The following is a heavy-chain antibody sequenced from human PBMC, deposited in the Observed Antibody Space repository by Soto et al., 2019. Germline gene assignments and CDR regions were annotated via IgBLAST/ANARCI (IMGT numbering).Heavy chain of an antibody. Sequence: HPGGSLRLSCAASGFTFSTYAMGWVRQAPGKGLEWVSTISSSGGNTYYTDSVKGRFTISRDNSKNTLYLQMNSLRAEDTAIYYCAKRPTSTGFGDPFDIWGQGTMVTVSS. V-gene: IGHV3-23*01. CDR2: ISSSGGNT. CDR3: AKRPTSTGFGDPFDI. D-gene: IGHD3-10*01. CDR1: GFTFSTYA. J-gene: IGHJ3*02.